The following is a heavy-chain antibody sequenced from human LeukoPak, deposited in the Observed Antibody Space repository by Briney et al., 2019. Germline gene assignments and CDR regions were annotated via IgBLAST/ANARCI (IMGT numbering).Heavy chain of an antibody. D-gene: IGHD6-19*01. CDR1: GFTFSYYG. J-gene: IGHJ4*02. CDR2: ISSDGSSK. V-gene: IGHV3-30*03. Sequence: TGGSLRLSCVASGFTFSYYGIHWVRQAPGKGLEWVAVISSDGSSKYYEDSVKGRFTISRDNSKKTLYLQMNSLRTEDTAVYYCARDQGSGWSRGPFDYWGQGTLVTVSS. CDR3: ARDQGSGWSRGPFDY.